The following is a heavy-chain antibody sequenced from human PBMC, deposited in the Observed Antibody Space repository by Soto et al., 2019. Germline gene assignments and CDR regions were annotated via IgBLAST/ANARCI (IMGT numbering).Heavy chain of an antibody. CDR3: AREGAGGSIFGVVIIPYYYYYYGMDV. CDR1: GYTFTSYG. D-gene: IGHD3-3*01. V-gene: IGHV1-18*04. J-gene: IGHJ6*02. CDR2: ISAYNGNT. Sequence: VASVKVSCKASGYTFTSYGISWVRQAPGEGLEWMGWISAYNGNTNYAQKLQGRVTMTTDTSTSTAYMELRSLRSDDTAVYYCAREGAGGSIFGVVIIPYYYYYYGMDVWGQGTTVTVSS.